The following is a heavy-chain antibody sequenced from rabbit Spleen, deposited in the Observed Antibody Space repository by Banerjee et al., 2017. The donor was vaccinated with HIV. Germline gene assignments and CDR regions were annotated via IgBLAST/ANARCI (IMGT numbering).Heavy chain of an antibody. CDR3: ARDLVAVIGWKFSL. V-gene: IGHV1S45*01. Sequence: QELLEESGGDLVKPEGSLTLTCTASGFSFSSDYYMCWVRQAPGKGLEWIACIDAGSSGSTYYASWAKGRLTISKTASTTVTLQMTSLTAADTATYLCARDLVAVIGWKFSLWGPGTLVTVS. CDR2: IDAGSSGST. J-gene: IGHJ4*01. CDR1: GFSFSSDYY. D-gene: IGHD1-1*01.